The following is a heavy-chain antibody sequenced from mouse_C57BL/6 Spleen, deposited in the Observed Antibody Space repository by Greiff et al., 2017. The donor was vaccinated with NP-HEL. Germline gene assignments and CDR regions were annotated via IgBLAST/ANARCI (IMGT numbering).Heavy chain of an antibody. J-gene: IGHJ3*01. D-gene: IGHD2-4*01. CDR1: GYSITSGYY. Sequence: EVQLQESGPGLVKPSQSLSLTCSVTGYSITSGYYWNWIRQFPGNKLEWMGYISYDGSNNYNPSLKNRISITRDTSKNQFFLKLNSVTTEDTATYYCARGYDYDGWFAYWGQGTLVTVSA. CDR3: ARGYDYDGWFAY. CDR2: ISYDGSN. V-gene: IGHV3-6*01.